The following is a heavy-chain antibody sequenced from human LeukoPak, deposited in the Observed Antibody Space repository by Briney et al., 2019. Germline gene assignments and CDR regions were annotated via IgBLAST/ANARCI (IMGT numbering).Heavy chain of an antibody. J-gene: IGHJ4*02. CDR1: GFTFSSYG. CDR2: ISYDGSNK. Sequence: GGSLRLSCAASGFTFSSYGMHWVRQAPGKGLAWVAVISYDGSNKYYADSVKGRFTISRDNSKNTLYLQMNSLRAEDTAVYYCAKSEGGVYYYDSSGYHDYWGQGTLVTVSS. CDR3: AKSEGGVYYYDSSGYHDY. V-gene: IGHV3-30*18. D-gene: IGHD3-22*01.